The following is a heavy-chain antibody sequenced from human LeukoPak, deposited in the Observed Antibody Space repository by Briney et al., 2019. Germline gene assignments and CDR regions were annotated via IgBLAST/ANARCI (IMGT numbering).Heavy chain of an antibody. D-gene: IGHD3-22*01. V-gene: IGHV1-69*04. CDR3: ARDRLTYYYDSSGYQGVGP. J-gene: IGHJ5*02. Sequence: SVNVSCKASGGTFSSYAISWVRQAPGQGLEWRGRIIPILGIANYAQKFQGRVTITADKSTSTAYMELSSLRSEDTAVYYCARDRLTYYYDSSGYQGVGPWGQGTLVTVSS. CDR2: IIPILGIA. CDR1: GGTFSSYA.